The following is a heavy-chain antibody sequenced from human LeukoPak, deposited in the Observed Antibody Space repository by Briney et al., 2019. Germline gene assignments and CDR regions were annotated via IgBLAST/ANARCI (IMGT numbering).Heavy chain of an antibody. Sequence: GRSLRLSCTASGFTFSSYGMHWVRQAPGKGLEWVAVISYDGSNKYYADSVKGRFTISRDNSKNTLYLQMNSLRAEDTAVYYCAKGNDSPDDYWGQGTLVTVSS. D-gene: IGHD1-1*01. J-gene: IGHJ4*02. CDR1: GFTFSSYG. V-gene: IGHV3-30*18. CDR3: AKGNDSPDDY. CDR2: ISYDGSNK.